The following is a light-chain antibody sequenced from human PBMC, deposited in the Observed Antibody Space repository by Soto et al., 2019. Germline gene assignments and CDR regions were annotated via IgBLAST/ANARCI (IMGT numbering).Light chain of an antibody. CDR1: QSVTSNY. CDR3: QQYTDWPLT. Sequence: VLTQSPATLSLSPGGRATLSCRASQSVTSNYLAWYQQKPGQAPRLLIYGVSSRATGVPDRFSGSGSGTDFTLTISRLEPEDFAVYYCQQYTDWPLTFGQGTKVDIK. V-gene: IGKV3-20*01. J-gene: IGKJ1*01. CDR2: GVS.